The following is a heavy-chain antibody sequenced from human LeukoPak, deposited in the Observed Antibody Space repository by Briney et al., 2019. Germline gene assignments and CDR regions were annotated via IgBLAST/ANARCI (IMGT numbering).Heavy chain of an antibody. CDR3: ARDRDYGDYLRAFDI. Sequence: ASVKVSCKASGGTFSSYAISWVRQAPGQGLEWMRRIIPIFGTANYAQKFQGRVTITTDESTSTAYMELSSLRSEDTAVYYCARDRDYGDYLRAFDIWGQGTMVTVSS. V-gene: IGHV1-69*05. CDR2: IIPIFGTA. CDR1: GGTFSSYA. J-gene: IGHJ3*02. D-gene: IGHD4-17*01.